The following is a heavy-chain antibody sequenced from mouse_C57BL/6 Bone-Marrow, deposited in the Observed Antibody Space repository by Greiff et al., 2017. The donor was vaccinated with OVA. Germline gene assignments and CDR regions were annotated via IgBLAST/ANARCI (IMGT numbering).Heavy chain of an antibody. J-gene: IGHJ4*01. CDR1: GFNIKDDY. Sequence: VQLQQSGAELVRPGASVKLSCTASGFNIKDDYMHWVKQRPEQGLEWIGWIDPENGDTDYASKFQGKATITADTSSNTAYLQLSSLTSEDTAVYYCTALGKYYAMDYWGQGTSVTVSS. V-gene: IGHV14-4*01. CDR2: IDPENGDT. CDR3: TALGKYYAMDY.